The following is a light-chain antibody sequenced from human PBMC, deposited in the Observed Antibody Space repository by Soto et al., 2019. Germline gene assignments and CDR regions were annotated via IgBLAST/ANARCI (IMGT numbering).Light chain of an antibody. CDR3: QQRSNWRGT. Sequence: EIVLTQSPATLSLSPGERATLSCRASQSVSSYLAWYQQKPGQAPRLLIYDASKRATGIPARFSGSGSGTDFTLTISSLEPEDFAAYYCQQRSNWRGTFGQGTKVEIK. J-gene: IGKJ1*01. CDR1: QSVSSY. V-gene: IGKV3-11*01. CDR2: DAS.